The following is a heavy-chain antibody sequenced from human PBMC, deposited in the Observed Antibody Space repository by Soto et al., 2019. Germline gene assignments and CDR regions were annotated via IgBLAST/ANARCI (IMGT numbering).Heavy chain of an antibody. J-gene: IGHJ4*02. Sequence: QVQLQESGPGLVKPSQTLSLTCTVSGGSISSGDYYWSWIRQPPGKGLEWIGYIYYSGSTYYNPSVESRVTTSVDTSKIQFSLKLSSVPAADTAVYYCDRGGAASMWDFDYWGQGTLVTVSS. D-gene: IGHD6-13*01. V-gene: IGHV4-30-4*01. CDR3: DRGGAASMWDFDY. CDR2: IYYSGST. CDR1: GGSISSGDYY.